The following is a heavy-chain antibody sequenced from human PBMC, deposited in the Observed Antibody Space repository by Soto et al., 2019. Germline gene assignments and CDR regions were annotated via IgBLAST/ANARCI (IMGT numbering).Heavy chain of an antibody. CDR3: ARASYGDSVDD. CDR1: GGSISSYY. Sequence: QVQLQESGPGLVKPSETLSLTCTVSGGSISSYYWSWIRQPPGKGLEWIGYIYYSGSTNYNPSLKSRVTISVDTSKNQFSLKLSSVTAADTAVYYCARASYGDSVDDWGQGTLVTVSS. D-gene: IGHD4-17*01. J-gene: IGHJ4*02. V-gene: IGHV4-59*01. CDR2: IYYSGST.